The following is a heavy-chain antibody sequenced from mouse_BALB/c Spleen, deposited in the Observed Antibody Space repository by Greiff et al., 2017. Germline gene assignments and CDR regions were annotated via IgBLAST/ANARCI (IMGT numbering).Heavy chain of an antibody. D-gene: IGHD1-2*01. Sequence: VQLKQSGPGLVKPSQSLSLTCTVTGYSITSDYAWYWIRQFPGNKLEWMGYISYSGSTSSNQTLKSRISITRDTSKNQFFLQLNSVTTKDTATYYCAREPIQYYGYGDYWGQGTTLTGSS. CDR1: GYSITSDYA. CDR3: AREPIQYYGYGDY. V-gene: IGHV3-2*02. CDR2: ISYSGST. J-gene: IGHJ2*01.